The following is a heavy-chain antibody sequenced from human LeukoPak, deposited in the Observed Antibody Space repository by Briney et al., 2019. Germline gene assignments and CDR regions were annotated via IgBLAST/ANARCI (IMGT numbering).Heavy chain of an antibody. CDR2: ISSSGSTI. CDR1: GFTFSSCE. V-gene: IGHV3-48*03. CDR3: ATYFQLDKPDC. J-gene: IGHJ4*02. D-gene: IGHD1-1*01. Sequence: PGGSLRLSCAASGFTFSSCEMNWVRQAPGKGLEWVSYISSSGSTIYYADSVKGRFTISRDKAKNSLYLQMNSLSAEDTAVYYCATYFQLDKPDCWGQGTLVTVSS.